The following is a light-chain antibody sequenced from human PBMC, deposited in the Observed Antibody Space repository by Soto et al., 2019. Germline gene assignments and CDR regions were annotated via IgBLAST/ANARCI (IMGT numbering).Light chain of an antibody. CDR1: QDISNY. CDR2: DAS. V-gene: IGKV1-33*01. Sequence: DIPMTQSPSSLSASVGDRVTITCQASQDISNYLNWYQQKPGKAPKVLIYDASNLGTEVPTRFSGSESETDFTFSISSLQPEDVATYYCQQYDGLPTFGQGTRLEIK. J-gene: IGKJ5*01. CDR3: QQYDGLPT.